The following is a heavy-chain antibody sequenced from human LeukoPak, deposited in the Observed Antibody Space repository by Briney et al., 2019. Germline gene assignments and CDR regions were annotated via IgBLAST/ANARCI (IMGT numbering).Heavy chain of an antibody. CDR2: IKQDGSKK. CDR3: TRVGYIDEGIDY. D-gene: IGHD5-24*01. J-gene: IGHJ4*02. V-gene: IGHV3-7*04. CDR1: GFPFSSYW. Sequence: GRSLRLSCVASGFPFSSYWMTWVRQAPGKGLEWVANIKQDGSKKSYVDSVKGRFAISRDNAKNSLYLQMNSLRAEDTAIYYCTRVGYIDEGIDYWGQGTLVTVSS.